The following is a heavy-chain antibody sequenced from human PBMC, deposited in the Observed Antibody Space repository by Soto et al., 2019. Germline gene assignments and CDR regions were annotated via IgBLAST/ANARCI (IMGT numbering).Heavy chain of an antibody. Sequence: GGSLRLSCAASGFTFSSYSMNWVRQAPGKGLEWVSSISSSSSYIYYADSVKGRFTISRDNAKNSLYLQMNSLRAEDTAVYYCARDHSEGKIGAFDIWGQGTMVTVSS. CDR3: ARDHSEGKIGAFDI. CDR1: GFTFSSYS. J-gene: IGHJ3*02. V-gene: IGHV3-21*01. CDR2: ISSSSSYI.